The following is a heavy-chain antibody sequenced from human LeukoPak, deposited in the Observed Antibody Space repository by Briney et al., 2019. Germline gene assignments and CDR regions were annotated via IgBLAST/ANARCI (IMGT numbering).Heavy chain of an antibody. CDR2: ISYDGSNK. V-gene: IGHV3-30*03. D-gene: IGHD2-21*02. CDR1: GFTFSSYG. CDR3: ARGRGDCGGDCYFAFDI. J-gene: IGHJ3*02. Sequence: GRSLRLSCTASGFTFSSYGMHWVRQAPGKGLEWVAVISYDGSNKYYADSVKGRFTISRDNSKNTLYLQMNSLRAEDTAVYYCARGRGDCGGDCYFAFDIWGQGKMVTVSS.